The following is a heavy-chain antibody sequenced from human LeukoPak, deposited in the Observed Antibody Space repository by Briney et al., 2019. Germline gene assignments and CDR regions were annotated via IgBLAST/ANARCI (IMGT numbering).Heavy chain of an antibody. Sequence: GASVKVSCKVSGYTLTELSMHWVRQAPGKGLEWMGGFDPEDGETIYAQKFQGRVTMTEDTSTDTAYMELSSLRSEDTAVYYCATVRYCSGSEGAYNWFDPWGQGTLVTVSS. D-gene: IGHD3-10*01. CDR2: FDPEDGET. J-gene: IGHJ5*02. CDR3: ATVRYCSGSEGAYNWFDP. V-gene: IGHV1-24*01. CDR1: GYTLTELS.